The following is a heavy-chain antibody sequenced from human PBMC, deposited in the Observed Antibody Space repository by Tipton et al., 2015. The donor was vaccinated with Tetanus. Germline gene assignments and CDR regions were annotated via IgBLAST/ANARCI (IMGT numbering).Heavy chain of an antibody. J-gene: IGHJ6*02. CDR2: IYYSGST. D-gene: IGHD3-10*01. Sequence: TLSLTCTVSGGSISSGDYYWSWIRQPPGKGLEWIGYIYYSGSTYYNPSLKSRVTISVDTSKNQFSLKLSSVTAADTAVYYCASLWGEGSYYDGRAYYCGRDVGGQGTTVTVSS. V-gene: IGHV4-30-4*01. CDR3: ASLWGEGSYYDGRAYYCGRDV. CDR1: GGSISSGDYY.